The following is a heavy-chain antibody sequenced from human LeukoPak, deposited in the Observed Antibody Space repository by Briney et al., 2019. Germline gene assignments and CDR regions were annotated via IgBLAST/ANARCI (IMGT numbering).Heavy chain of an antibody. CDR2: MNPNSGNT. D-gene: IGHD6-19*01. CDR3: ARQWLINWFDP. Sequence: ASVKVSCKASGYTFTNYDINWVRQATGQGLEWMGWMNPNSGNTGYAQKFQGRVTMTRDTSTSTVYMELSSLRSEDTAVYYCARQWLINWFDPWGQGTLVTVSS. J-gene: IGHJ5*02. CDR1: GYTFTNYD. V-gene: IGHV1-8*02.